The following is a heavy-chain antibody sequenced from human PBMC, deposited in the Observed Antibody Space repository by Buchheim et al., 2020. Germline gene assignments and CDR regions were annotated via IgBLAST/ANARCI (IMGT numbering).Heavy chain of an antibody. CDR1: GFTFSSYG. J-gene: IGHJ4*02. CDR3: AKDGRRYCSSTSCYTIDY. D-gene: IGHD2-2*02. V-gene: IGHV3-30*18. CDR2: ISYDGSNK. Sequence: QVQLVESGGGVVQPGRSLRLSCAASGFTFSSYGTHWVRQAPGKGLEWVAVISYDGSNKYYADSVKGRFTISRDNSKNTLYLQMNSLRAEDTAVYYRAKDGRRYCSSTSCYTIDYWGQGTL.